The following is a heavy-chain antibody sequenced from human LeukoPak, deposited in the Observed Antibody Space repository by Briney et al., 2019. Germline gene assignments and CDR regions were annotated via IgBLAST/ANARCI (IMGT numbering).Heavy chain of an antibody. J-gene: IGHJ5*02. CDR1: GFTFSSYA. V-gene: IGHV3-30-3*01. CDR2: ISYDGSNK. D-gene: IGHD2-2*01. CDR3: ARGGDIVVVPAAIGWFDP. Sequence: GRSLRLSCAASGFTFSSYAMHWVRQAPGKGLEGVAVISYDGSNKYYADSVKGRFTISRDNSKNTLYLQMNSLRAEDTAAYYCARGGDIVVVPAAIGWFDPWGQGTLVTVSS.